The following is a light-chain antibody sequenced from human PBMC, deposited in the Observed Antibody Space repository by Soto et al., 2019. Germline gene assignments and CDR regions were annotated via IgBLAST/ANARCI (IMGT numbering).Light chain of an antibody. Sequence: DIQMTQSHSTLSGSVGDRDTITCRASQTISSWLAWYQQKPGKAPKLLIYKASTLKSGVPSRFSGSGSGTEFTLTISSLQPDDFATYYCQHYNSYSEAFGQGTKVDIK. CDR1: QTISSW. CDR3: QHYNSYSEA. J-gene: IGKJ1*01. CDR2: KAS. V-gene: IGKV1-5*03.